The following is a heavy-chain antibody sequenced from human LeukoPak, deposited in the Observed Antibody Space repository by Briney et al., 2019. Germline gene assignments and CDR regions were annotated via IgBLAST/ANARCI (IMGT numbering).Heavy chain of an antibody. Sequence: GESLTISSKGSGYSFASYWIGWVSQMPGKGLEWMGIIYPADSDTRYRSSFQGQVTISADKSISTAYLQWSSLKASDTAIYCCALAVIASAFDFDIWGQGTMVTVSS. CDR3: ALAVIASAFDFDI. CDR1: GYSFASYW. J-gene: IGHJ3*02. D-gene: IGHD2-21*01. V-gene: IGHV5-51*01. CDR2: IYPADSDT.